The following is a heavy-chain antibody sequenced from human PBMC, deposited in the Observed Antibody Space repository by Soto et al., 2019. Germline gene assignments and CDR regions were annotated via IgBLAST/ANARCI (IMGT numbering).Heavy chain of an antibody. CDR3: ARDLAAGTFDF. D-gene: IGHD6-13*01. Sequence: ASVKVSCKASGYTVTGYYMHWVRQAPGQGLEWMGWINPYSGNTNYAQKLKGRVTMARDTSMTTAYMELRRLRSDDTAVYYCARDLAAGTFDFWGQGTLVTVSS. J-gene: IGHJ4*02. CDR1: GYTVTGYY. V-gene: IGHV1-2*02. CDR2: INPYSGNT.